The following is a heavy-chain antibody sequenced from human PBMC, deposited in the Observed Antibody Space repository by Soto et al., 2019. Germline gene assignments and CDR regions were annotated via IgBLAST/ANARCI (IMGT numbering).Heavy chain of an antibody. J-gene: IGHJ4*02. Sequence: QVQLVESGGGVVQPGRSLRLSCAASGFIFSNYGMHWVRQAPGKGLEWVAVISYDGTYKYYADSVMGRFTISRDNWKSTLYLQMNSLSPDDTAAYYCAKVPRVGYGATTLEYWGQGTLVAVSS. D-gene: IGHD6-13*01. V-gene: IGHV3-30*18. CDR2: ISYDGTYK. CDR1: GFIFSNYG. CDR3: AKVPRVGYGATTLEY.